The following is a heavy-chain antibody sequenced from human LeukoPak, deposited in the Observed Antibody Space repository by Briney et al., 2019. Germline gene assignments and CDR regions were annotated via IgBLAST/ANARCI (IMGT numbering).Heavy chain of an antibody. CDR2: IYHSGST. V-gene: IGHV4-31*03. CDR3: ARDGEAGTFDY. CDR1: GGSIRSTNYY. Sequence: SETLSLTCTVSGGSIRSTNYYWSWIRQDPAKGLEWIGYIYHSGSTYYNPALKSRVTISLDTSKNQFSLKLSSVTAADTAVYYCARDGEAGTFDYWGQGTLVTVSS. D-gene: IGHD6-19*01. J-gene: IGHJ4*02.